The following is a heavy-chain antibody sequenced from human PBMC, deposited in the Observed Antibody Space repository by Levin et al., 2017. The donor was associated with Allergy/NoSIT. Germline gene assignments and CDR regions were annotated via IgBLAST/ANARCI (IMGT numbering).Heavy chain of an antibody. D-gene: IGHD2-2*01. Sequence: GGSLRLSCAASGFTFSDYYMSWIRQAPGKGLEWVSYISSSGSTIYYADSVKGRFTISRDNAKNSLYLQMNSLRAEDTAVYYCARVGDNRSVVVPAAIPWYYYGMDVWGQGTTVTVSS. CDR1: GFTFSDYY. CDR2: ISSSGSTI. CDR3: ARVGDNRSVVVPAAIPWYYYGMDV. V-gene: IGHV3-11*01. J-gene: IGHJ6*02.